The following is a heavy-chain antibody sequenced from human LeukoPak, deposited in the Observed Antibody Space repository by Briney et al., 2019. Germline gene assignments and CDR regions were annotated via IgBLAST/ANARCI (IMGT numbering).Heavy chain of an antibody. J-gene: IGHJ2*01. CDR3: ARHTYPGRYFDL. CDR1: GDSNSDYF. Sequence: SKTLSLTCTVSGDSNSDYFCNWIRQPPGKGLEWLGYIYYSGNTNYNPSLKSRVTMSVDTSKNQFSLKLNSVTAADTAVYYCARHTYPGRYFDLWGRGTLVTVSS. V-gene: IGHV4-59*01. CDR2: IYYSGNT.